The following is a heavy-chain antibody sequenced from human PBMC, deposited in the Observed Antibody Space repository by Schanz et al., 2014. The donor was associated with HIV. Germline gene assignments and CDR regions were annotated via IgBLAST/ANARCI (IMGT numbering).Heavy chain of an antibody. Sequence: EVQLVESGGGLVKPGGSLRLSCAASGFTFNNAWMSWVRQAPGKGLEWVGRIKSKTDGGTTDYAAPVKGRFTISREDSRNTLYLQMNSLRAEDTAVYYCAKGGRDILSYYGMDVWGQGTTVTVSS. CDR3: AKGGRDILSYYGMDV. CDR1: GFTFNNAW. D-gene: IGHD2-15*01. V-gene: IGHV3-15*01. J-gene: IGHJ6*02. CDR2: IKSKTDGGTT.